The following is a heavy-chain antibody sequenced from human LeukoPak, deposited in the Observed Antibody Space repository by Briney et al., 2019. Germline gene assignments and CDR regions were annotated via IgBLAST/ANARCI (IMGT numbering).Heavy chain of an antibody. V-gene: IGHV3-23*01. CDR3: AKGGSSGYYYYAFDI. CDR2: FSGGGGST. J-gene: IGHJ3*02. D-gene: IGHD3-22*01. CDR1: GFTFSTYA. Sequence: GGSLRLSCAASGFTFSTYAMSWVRQAPGTGLEWVSAFSGGGGSTYYADSVKGRFTISRDNSKNTLYLQMTSLRAEDTAVYYCAKGGSSGYYYYAFDIWGQGTMVTVSS.